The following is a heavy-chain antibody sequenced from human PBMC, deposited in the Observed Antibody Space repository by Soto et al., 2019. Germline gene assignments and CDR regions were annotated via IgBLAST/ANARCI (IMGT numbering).Heavy chain of an antibody. Sequence: GGSLRLSCAASGFSFGTYSLHWVRQAPGKGLEWVSSITSESSYIFYAGSVRGRFTISRDNAKNSLYLQMNSLTVDDTAVYFCARGPICSNGVCYEGIFDYWGQGTLVTVSS. CDR3: ARGPICSNGVCYEGIFDY. V-gene: IGHV3-21*01. CDR1: GFSFGTYS. J-gene: IGHJ4*02. CDR2: ITSESSYI. D-gene: IGHD2-8*01.